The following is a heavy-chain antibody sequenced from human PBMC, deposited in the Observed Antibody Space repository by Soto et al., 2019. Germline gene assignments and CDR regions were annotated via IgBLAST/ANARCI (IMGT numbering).Heavy chain of an antibody. V-gene: IGHV1-3*01. CDR3: ARGAESGWRFDG. J-gene: IGHJ4*02. Sequence: QVQLVQSGAEVKKPGASVKVSCKASGYTFTDYAMHWVRQAPGQRLECMGWINAGNGNTNYSPSFQDRVTFTRDTSASTAYMELSSLRSEDTAVYYCARGAESGWRFDGWGQGTPVTVSS. D-gene: IGHD6-19*01. CDR1: GYTFTDYA. CDR2: INAGNGNT.